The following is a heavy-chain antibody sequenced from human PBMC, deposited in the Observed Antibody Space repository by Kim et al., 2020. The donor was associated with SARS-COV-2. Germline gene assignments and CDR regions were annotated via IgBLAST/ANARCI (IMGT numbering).Heavy chain of an antibody. D-gene: IGHD3-16*02. V-gene: IGHV4-34*01. CDR3: ARELDYVWGSYRPNWFDP. J-gene: IGHJ5*02. CDR1: GGSFSGYY. Sequence: SETLSLTCAVYGGSFSGYYWSWIRQPPGKGLEWIGEINHSGSTNYNPSLKSRVTISVDTSKNQFSLKLSSVTAADTAVYYCARELDYVWGSYRPNWFDP. CDR2: INHSGST.